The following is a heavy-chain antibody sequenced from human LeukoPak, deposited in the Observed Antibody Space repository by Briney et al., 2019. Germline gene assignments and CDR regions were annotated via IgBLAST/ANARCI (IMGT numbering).Heavy chain of an antibody. J-gene: IGHJ4*02. D-gene: IGHD3-22*01. V-gene: IGHV3-9*01. CDR2: ISWNSGSI. CDR1: GFTFDDYA. Sequence: PGGSLRLSCAASGFTFDDYAMHWVRQAPGKGLEWVSGISWNSGSIGYADSVKGRFTISRDNAKNSLYLQMNSLRAEDTALYYCAKDHSSGYYYVDYWGQGTLVTVSS. CDR3: AKDHSSGYYYVDY.